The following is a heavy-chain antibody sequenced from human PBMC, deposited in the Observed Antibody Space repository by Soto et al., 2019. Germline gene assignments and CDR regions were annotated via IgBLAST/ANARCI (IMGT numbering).Heavy chain of an antibody. CDR3: TREDY. CDR1: GYTFTNYF. J-gene: IGHJ4*02. Sequence: QVQLVQSGAEEKKPGASVKVSCKTSGYTFTNYFIPWVRQGPGQSLEWMGWINAGNGYTQYSQNFHGRVTITRDTSASTVYMDLRSLKSEDTAVYYCTREDYWGQGTLVTVSS. CDR2: INAGNGYT. V-gene: IGHV1-3*05.